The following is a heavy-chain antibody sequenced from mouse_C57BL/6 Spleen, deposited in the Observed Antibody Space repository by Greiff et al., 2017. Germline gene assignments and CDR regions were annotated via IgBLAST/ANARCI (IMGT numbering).Heavy chain of an antibody. CDR2: ISYDGSN. Sequence: ASGPGLVKPSQSLSLTCSVTGYSITSGYYWNWIRQFPGNNLEWMGSISYDGSNNYHPSLQNRISITRDTSKNQFFLKLKSVTTEDTATYYCARYDYDGYFDVGGTGTTVTVSS. CDR1: GYSITSGYY. CDR3: ARYDYDGYFDV. V-gene: IGHV3-6*01. J-gene: IGHJ1*03. D-gene: IGHD2-4*01.